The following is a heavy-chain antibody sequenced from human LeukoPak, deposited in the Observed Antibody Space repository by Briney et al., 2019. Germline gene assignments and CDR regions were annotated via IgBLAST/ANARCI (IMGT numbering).Heavy chain of an antibody. J-gene: IGHJ4*02. V-gene: IGHV3-72*01. CDR1: GVTLSDHH. CDR2: TRNKARGHTT. CDR3: ARGGGNYHPEDY. D-gene: IGHD1-26*01. Sequence: PGGSLRLSCAASGVTLSDHHMDWVRQAPGKGLEWVGRTRNKARGHTTEYAASVKGRFTISRDDSKTLVYLQMNSLRGEDTAVYYCARGGGNYHPEDYWGQGTLVTVSS.